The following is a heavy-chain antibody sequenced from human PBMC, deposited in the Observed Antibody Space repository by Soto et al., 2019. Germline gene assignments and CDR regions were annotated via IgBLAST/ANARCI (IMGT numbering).Heavy chain of an antibody. CDR3: AKMSSENYYDPVFS. Sequence: QVQLVESGGGLVKTSGSLRIACAASGFTFSDYYMSWVRQAPGKGLEWVSYISSSGNTIYYADSVKGRFTISRDNDNNSVYLQMNNLRSEDTALYFCAKMSSENYYDPVFSWGQGNLVTVSS. CDR2: ISSSGNTI. J-gene: IGHJ4*02. CDR1: GFTFSDYY. V-gene: IGHV3-11*01. D-gene: IGHD3-22*01.